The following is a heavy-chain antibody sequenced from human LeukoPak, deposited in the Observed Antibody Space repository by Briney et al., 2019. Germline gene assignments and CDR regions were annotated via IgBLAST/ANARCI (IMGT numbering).Heavy chain of an antibody. J-gene: IGHJ4*02. CDR2: INHSGYT. V-gene: IGHV4-34*01. CDR3: TRAVAGHPD. Sequence: SETLSLTCGVPGVPFSSYYWSWVRQSPRQGLEWIGEINHSGYTNYNPSLKSRVTMSIDTSKNQFSLKLTSVTAADAGVYYCTRAVAGHPDWGQGTLVTVSS. D-gene: IGHD6-19*01. CDR1: GVPFSSYY.